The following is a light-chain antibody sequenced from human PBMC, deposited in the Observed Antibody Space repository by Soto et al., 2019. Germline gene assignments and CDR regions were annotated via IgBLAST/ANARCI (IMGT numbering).Light chain of an antibody. CDR1: QSISSY. CDR2: AAS. Sequence: DIQMTQSPSSLSASVGDRVTITCRASQSISSYLNWYPQKPGKAPKLLIYAASSLQSGVPSRFSGSGAGTDFTLTISSLQPEDFETYYCRQSYSTPSTFGQGTKVDIK. J-gene: IGKJ1*01. CDR3: RQSYSTPST. V-gene: IGKV1-39*01.